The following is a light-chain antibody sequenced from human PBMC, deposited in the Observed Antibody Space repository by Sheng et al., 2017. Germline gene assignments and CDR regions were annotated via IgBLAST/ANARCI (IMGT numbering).Light chain of an antibody. J-gene: IGKJ1*01. CDR1: QSISNY. CDR2: TAS. CDR3: QQSYSTPRT. Sequence: DIQMTQSPSSLSASVGDRVTLSCRASQSISNYLNWYQEKPGKAPKLLIYTASTLQSGVPSRFSGSGSETDFTLTISSLQPEDFATYYCQQSYSTPRTFGQGTKVEI. V-gene: IGKV1-39*01.